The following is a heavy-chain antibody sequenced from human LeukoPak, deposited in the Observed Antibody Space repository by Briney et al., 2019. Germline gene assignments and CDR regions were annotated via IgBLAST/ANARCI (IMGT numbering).Heavy chain of an antibody. CDR3: AKDLMRDRWFGES. J-gene: IGHJ5*02. V-gene: IGHV3-23*01. D-gene: IGHD3-10*01. CDR1: GFTFRKHG. CDR2: ISPSGDIT. Sequence: GGSLRLSCAASGFTFRKHGMNWVRQAPGKGLEWVSGISPSGDITYYADSVKGRFTISKDTSMNTLSLQMNSLAAEDTAVYYCAKDLMRDRWFGESWGQGTLVTVSS.